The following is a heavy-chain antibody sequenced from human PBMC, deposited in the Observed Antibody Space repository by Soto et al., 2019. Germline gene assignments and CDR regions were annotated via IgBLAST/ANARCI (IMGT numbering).Heavy chain of an antibody. CDR1: GFTFSSYE. J-gene: IGHJ4*02. D-gene: IGHD4-17*01. CDR3: ARVVPLPPAVRYGDLDY. V-gene: IGHV3-48*03. Sequence: EVQLVESGGGLVQPGGSLRLSCAASGFTFSSYEMNWVRQAPGKGLEWVSYISSSGSTIYYADSVKGRFTISRDNAKNSLYLQMNSLRAEDTAVYYCARVVPLPPAVRYGDLDYWGQGTLVTVSS. CDR2: ISSSGSTI.